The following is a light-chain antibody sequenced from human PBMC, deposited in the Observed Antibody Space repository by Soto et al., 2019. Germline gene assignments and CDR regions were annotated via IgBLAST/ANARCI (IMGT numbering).Light chain of an antibody. V-gene: IGKV3-15*01. CDR1: QGVSRK. Sequence: EIAMTQSPATLCVAPGERVTISCRASQGVSRKLAWYQHKPGQAPRLLISGASTGATGIPARFSGSGSGTEFTLTISSLQSEDCAVYYCQQYYTWPITFGGGTKVDIK. CDR2: GAS. CDR3: QQYYTWPIT. J-gene: IGKJ4*01.